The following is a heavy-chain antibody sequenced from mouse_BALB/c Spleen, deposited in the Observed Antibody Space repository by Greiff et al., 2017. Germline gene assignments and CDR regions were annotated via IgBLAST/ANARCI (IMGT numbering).Heavy chain of an antibody. J-gene: IGHJ4*01. D-gene: IGHD2-14*01. V-gene: IGHV5-17*02. CDR3: ARTYDDAMDY. Sequence: EVKLMESGGGLVQPGGSRKLSCAASGFTFSSFGMHWVRQAPEKGLEWVAYISSGSSTIYYADTVKGRFTISRDNPKNTLFLQMTSLRSEDTAMYYCARTYDDAMDYWGQGTSVTVSS. CDR2: ISSGSSTI. CDR1: GFTFSSFG.